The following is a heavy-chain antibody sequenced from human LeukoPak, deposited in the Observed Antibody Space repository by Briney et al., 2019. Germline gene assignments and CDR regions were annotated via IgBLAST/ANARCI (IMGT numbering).Heavy chain of an antibody. V-gene: IGHV3-30*18. D-gene: IGHD3-9*01. CDR2: ISYDGSNK. J-gene: IGHJ4*02. CDR1: GFTFSSYG. Sequence: TGGSLRLSCAASGFTFSSYGMHWVRQAPGKGLEWVAVISYDGSNKYYADSVKGRFTISRDNSKNSLYLQMNSLRTEDTALYYCAKDSEKRYFDWSTGRADLPGYFDYWGQGTLVTVSS. CDR3: AKDSEKRYFDWSTGRADLPGYFDY.